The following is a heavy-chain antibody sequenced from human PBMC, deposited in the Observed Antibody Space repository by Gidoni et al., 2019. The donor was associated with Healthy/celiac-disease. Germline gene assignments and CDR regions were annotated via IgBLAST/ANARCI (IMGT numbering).Heavy chain of an antibody. J-gene: IGHJ4*02. D-gene: IGHD6-19*01. CDR1: GFPLGDYA. V-gene: IGHV3-49*03. CDR3: TRVTRIAVASDY. CDR2: IRSKAYGGTT. Sequence: EVQLVESGGGLVQPGRSLSLSCTASGFPLGDYAMSWFRQAPGKGLEWVGFIRSKAYGGTTEYVESGKGRFTISREDSKSIAYLQMNSLKTEDTAGDYCTRVTRIAVASDYWGQGTLVTVSS.